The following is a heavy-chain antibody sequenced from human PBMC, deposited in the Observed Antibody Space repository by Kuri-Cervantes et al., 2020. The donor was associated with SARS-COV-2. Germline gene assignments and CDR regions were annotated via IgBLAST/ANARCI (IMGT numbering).Heavy chain of an antibody. D-gene: IGHD2-2*01. Sequence: SSAASEITLGTYSMNWVRQDPGKGLEWLSYITSSSSTVYYADSAKGRFSISRENARNSINLQMNSLRAEDTTANYCARGETYARAKIGEDGLAIWGQGTMVTVSS. V-gene: IGHV3-48*01. CDR2: ITSSSSTV. CDR1: EITLGTYS. J-gene: IGHJ3*02. CDR3: ARGETYARAKIGEDGLAI.